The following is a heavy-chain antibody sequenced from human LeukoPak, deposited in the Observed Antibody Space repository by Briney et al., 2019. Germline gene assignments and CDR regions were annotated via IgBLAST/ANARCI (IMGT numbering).Heavy chain of an antibody. CDR2: IYYSGST. D-gene: IGHD6-19*01. Sequence: SETLPLTCTVSGGSISTYYWSWIRQPPGKGLEWIGNIYYSGSTNYNPSLKSRVTISVDTSKNQFSLKLSSVTAADTAIYYCARPYSSGWRGAFDIWGQETMVTVSS. V-gene: IGHV4-59*08. CDR3: ARPYSSGWRGAFDI. CDR1: GGSISTYY. J-gene: IGHJ3*02.